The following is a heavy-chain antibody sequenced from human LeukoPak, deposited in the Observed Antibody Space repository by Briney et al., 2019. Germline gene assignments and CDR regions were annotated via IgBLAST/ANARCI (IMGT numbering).Heavy chain of an antibody. D-gene: IGHD3-22*01. CDR3: ARGYYYDSNGYWFDP. Sequence: GASVKVSCKASGYTFTSYGISWVRQAPGQGLEWMGWISAYNGNTNYAQKLQGRVTMTTDTSTSTAYMELRSLRSDDTAVYYCARGYYYDSNGYWFDPWGQGTLVTVSS. V-gene: IGHV1-18*01. CDR1: GYTFTSYG. CDR2: ISAYNGNT. J-gene: IGHJ5*02.